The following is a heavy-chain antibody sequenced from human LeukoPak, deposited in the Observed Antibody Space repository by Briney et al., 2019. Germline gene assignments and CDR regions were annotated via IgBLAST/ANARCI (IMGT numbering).Heavy chain of an antibody. Sequence: GGSLRLSCAGSGFTFSSYAMSWVRQAPGKGLEWVSAISGSGGSTYYADSVKGRFTISRDNSKNTLYLQMNSLRAEDTAVYYCAKAYYDSSGGNWFDPWGQGTLVTVSS. CDR1: GFTFSSYA. CDR3: AKAYYDSSGGNWFDP. CDR2: ISGSGGST. V-gene: IGHV3-23*01. J-gene: IGHJ5*02. D-gene: IGHD3-22*01.